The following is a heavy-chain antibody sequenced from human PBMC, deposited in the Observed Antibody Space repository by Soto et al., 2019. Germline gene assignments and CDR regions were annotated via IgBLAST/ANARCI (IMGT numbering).Heavy chain of an antibody. CDR1: GYTFSNHG. J-gene: IGHJ6*02. CDR3: AGDPASRMGV. V-gene: IGHV3-33*01. D-gene: IGHD6-25*01. Sequence: HVQLVESGGGVVQPGRSLRLSCAASGYTFSNHGLHWVRQAPGKGLEWVAAIWYDGSKKCYADSVKGRFTIARDDSRNTVYLDMNSLRADDTAGYCRAGDPASRMGVWGRGTTGIVSS. CDR2: IWYDGSKK.